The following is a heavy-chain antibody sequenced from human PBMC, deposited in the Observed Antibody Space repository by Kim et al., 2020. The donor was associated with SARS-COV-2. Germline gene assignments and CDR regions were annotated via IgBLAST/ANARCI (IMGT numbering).Heavy chain of an antibody. CDR3: ARAIIGTNTFDS. D-gene: IGHD1-7*01. Sequence: SSADSVKGRFTISRDNAKNTLYLQMNSLRADDTAVYYCARAIIGTNTFDSWGQGTLVTVSS. J-gene: IGHJ4*02. V-gene: IGHV3-74*01.